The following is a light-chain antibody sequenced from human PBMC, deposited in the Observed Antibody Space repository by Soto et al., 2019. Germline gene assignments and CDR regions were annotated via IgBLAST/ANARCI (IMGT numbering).Light chain of an antibody. CDR1: QNLHSF. Sequence: EIVLTPAPATLSVSPGERVTLSCRASQNLHSFLNWYQQRPGQAPRPLIYDGSKRAAGVPDRISGDGSGTDYTLTISSLEPEDFAVYYCQQRTRWPMTFGQGTRLEI. CDR2: DGS. J-gene: IGKJ5*01. V-gene: IGKV3-11*01. CDR3: QQRTRWPMT.